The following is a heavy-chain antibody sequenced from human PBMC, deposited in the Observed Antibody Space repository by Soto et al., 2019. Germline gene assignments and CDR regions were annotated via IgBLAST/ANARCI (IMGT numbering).Heavy chain of an antibody. D-gene: IGHD1-7*01. V-gene: IGHV1-18*01. CDR1: GYTFTRYG. CDR3: EKNGKLPYFSYEMDV. Sequence: QGQLVQSGAEVKKPGASVKVSCKASGYTFTRYGISWVRQAPGQGLEWMGWISGYNGDTNYAQKLQGRVTMTIDTSTNTAYMELRSLTSDDTVVYYCEKNGKLPYFSYEMDVWGQGTTVTVSS. CDR2: ISGYNGDT. J-gene: IGHJ6*02.